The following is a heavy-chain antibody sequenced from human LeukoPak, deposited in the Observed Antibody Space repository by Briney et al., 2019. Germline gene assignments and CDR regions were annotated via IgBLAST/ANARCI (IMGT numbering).Heavy chain of an antibody. CDR2: IIPIFGTA. CDR1: GGTFSSYA. J-gene: IGHJ4*02. D-gene: IGHD6-19*01. CDR3: ARGDSSGWYPRYYFDY. V-gene: IGHV1-69*05. Sequence: SVKVSCKTSGGTFSSYAISWVRQAPGQGLEWMGGIIPIFGTANYAQKFQGRVTITTDESTSTAYMELSSLRSEDTAVYYCARGDSSGWYPRYYFDYWGQGTLVTVSS.